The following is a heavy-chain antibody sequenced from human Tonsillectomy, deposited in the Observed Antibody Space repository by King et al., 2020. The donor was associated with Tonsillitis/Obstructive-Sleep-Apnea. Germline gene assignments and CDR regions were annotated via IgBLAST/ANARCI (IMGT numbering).Heavy chain of an antibody. V-gene: IGHV5-51*01. CDR2: IHPSDSDT. J-gene: IGHJ3*02. Sequence: QLVQSGAEVKKPGESLKISCKGSGYSFTHIWVGWVRQKPVKGLEGKVRIHPSDSDTRYRPSFQCQVSANKSIRTAYLQWRSLKASDTAIYYCARCFYYGSGSYYMAASDIWGQGTMVIVSS. CDR3: ARCFYYGSGSYYMAASDI. D-gene: IGHD3-10*01. CDR1: GYSFTHIW.